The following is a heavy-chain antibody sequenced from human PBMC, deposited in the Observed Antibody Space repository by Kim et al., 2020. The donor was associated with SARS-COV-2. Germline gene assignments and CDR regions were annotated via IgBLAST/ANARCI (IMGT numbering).Heavy chain of an antibody. D-gene: IGHD3-22*01. V-gene: IGHV4-39*01. CDR3: ARQRVYLWVVITLYYFDY. CDR1: GGSISSSSYY. CDR2: IYYSGST. Sequence: SETLSLTCTVSGGSISSSSYYWGWIRQPPGKGLEWIGSIYYSGSTYYNPSLKSRVTISVDTSKNQFSLKLSSVTAADTAVYYCARQRVYLWVVITLYYFDYWGQGTLVTVSS. J-gene: IGHJ4*02.